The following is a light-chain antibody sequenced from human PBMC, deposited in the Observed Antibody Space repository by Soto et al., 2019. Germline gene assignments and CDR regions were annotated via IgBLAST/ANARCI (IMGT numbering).Light chain of an antibody. CDR1: QSVTNNF. J-gene: IGKJ2*01. Sequence: ENVLTQSPGTLSLSPGERATLSCRASQSVTNNFFAWYQQKPGQAPRLLIYGISSRATSIPDRFSGSGSGTDFTLTISRLEPEDFVVYYCQQYITLPHTFGQGTKLEVK. CDR2: GIS. V-gene: IGKV3-20*01. CDR3: QQYITLPHT.